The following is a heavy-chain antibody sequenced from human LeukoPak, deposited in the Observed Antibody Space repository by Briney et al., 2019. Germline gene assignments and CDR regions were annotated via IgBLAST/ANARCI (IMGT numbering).Heavy chain of an antibody. Sequence: GGSLRLSCAASGFTFSTYWMHWVRQAPGKGLEWVAVISYDGSNKYYADSVKGRFTISRDNSKNTLYLQMNSLRAEDTAVYYCAKDQNDYYDSSGYYYDPYFDYWGQGTLVTVSS. CDR2: ISYDGSNK. D-gene: IGHD3-22*01. J-gene: IGHJ4*02. V-gene: IGHV3-30*18. CDR3: AKDQNDYYDSSGYYYDPYFDY. CDR1: GFTFSTYW.